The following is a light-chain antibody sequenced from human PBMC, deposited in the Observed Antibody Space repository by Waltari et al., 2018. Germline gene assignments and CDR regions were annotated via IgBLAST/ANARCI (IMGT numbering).Light chain of an antibody. CDR2: SAS. CDR1: QSVSSY. J-gene: IGKJ2*03. Sequence: VILTQSPAALSLSPGERATLSCRDSQSVSSYLAWYQQKPGQAPRFLIHSASSRATGIPDRFSGSGSGTEFTLTISSLEPEDVGVYHCYQHSSGYSFGQGTEVEIK. CDR3: YQHSSGYS. V-gene: IGKV3-11*01.